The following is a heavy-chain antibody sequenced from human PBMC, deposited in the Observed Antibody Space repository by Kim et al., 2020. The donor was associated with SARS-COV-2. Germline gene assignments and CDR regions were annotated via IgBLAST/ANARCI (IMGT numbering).Heavy chain of an antibody. Sequence: GGSLRLSCAASGFTFSSYGMHWVRQAPGKGLEWVAVISYDGSNKYYADSVKGRFTISRDNSKNTLYLQMNSLRAEDTTVYYCAKDQIIAVYSSSWYTPGYYYGMDVWGQGTTVTVSS. D-gene: IGHD6-13*01. CDR3: AKDQIIAVYSSSWYTPGYYYGMDV. J-gene: IGHJ6*02. V-gene: IGHV3-30*18. CDR2: ISYDGSNK. CDR1: GFTFSSYG.